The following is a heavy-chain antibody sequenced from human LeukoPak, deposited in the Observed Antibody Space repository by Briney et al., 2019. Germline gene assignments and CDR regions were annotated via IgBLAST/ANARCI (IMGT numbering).Heavy chain of an antibody. V-gene: IGHV3-23*01. J-gene: IGHJ4*02. CDR2: ISNNGGYT. D-gene: IGHD2-21*02. CDR1: GFTFSSSA. CDR3: VREDTPATANY. Sequence: PGGSLRLSCAASGFTFSSSAMSWVRQAPGKGLEWVSAISNNGGYTYYADSVQGRFTISRDNSKSTLCLQMHSLRPGDTAVYYCVREDTPATANYWGQGTLVTISS.